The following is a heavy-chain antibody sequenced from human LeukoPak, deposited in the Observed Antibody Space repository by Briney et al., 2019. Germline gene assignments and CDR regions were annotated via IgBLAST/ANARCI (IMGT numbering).Heavy chain of an antibody. CDR2: IYYSGST. J-gene: IGHJ4*02. CDR1: GGSISSSSYY. CDR3: ASYWWGRNFDY. D-gene: IGHD2-8*02. V-gene: IGHV4-39*01. Sequence: SETLSLTCTVSGGSISSSSYYWGWIRQPPGKGLEWIRSIYYSGSTYYNPSLKSRVTISVDTSKNQFSLKLSSVTAADTAVYYCASYWWGRNFDYWGQGTLVTVSS.